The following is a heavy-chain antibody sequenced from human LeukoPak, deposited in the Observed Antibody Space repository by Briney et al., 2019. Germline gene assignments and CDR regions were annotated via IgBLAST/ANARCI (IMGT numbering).Heavy chain of an antibody. CDR2: INHSGST. V-gene: IGHV4-34*01. CDR1: GGSFSGYY. CDR3: ARRYSSSSGYYYYMDV. J-gene: IGHJ6*03. D-gene: IGHD6-6*01. Sequence: SETLSLTCAVYGGSFSGYYWSWIRQPPGKGLEWIGEINHSGSTNYNPSLKSRVTMSVDTSINQFSLKLSSVTAADTAVYYCARRYSSSSGYYYYMDVWGKGTTVTVSS.